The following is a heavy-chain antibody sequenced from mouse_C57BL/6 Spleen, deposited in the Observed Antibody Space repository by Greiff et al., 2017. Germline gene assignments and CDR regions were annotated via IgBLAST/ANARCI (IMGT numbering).Heavy chain of an antibody. V-gene: IGHV1-69*01. CDR2: IDPSDSYT. CDR1: GYTFTSYW. Sequence: VKLQQPGAELVMPGASVKLSCKASGYTFTSYWMHWVKQRPGQGLEWIGEIDPSDSYTNYNQKFKGKSTLTVDKSSSTAYMQLSSLTSEDSAVYYCARRSYFDVWGTGTTVTVSS. J-gene: IGHJ1*03. CDR3: ARRSYFDV.